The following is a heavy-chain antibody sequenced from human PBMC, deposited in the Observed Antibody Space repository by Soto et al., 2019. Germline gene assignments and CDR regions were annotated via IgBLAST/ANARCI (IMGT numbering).Heavy chain of an antibody. D-gene: IGHD6-19*01. V-gene: IGHV4-39*01. J-gene: IGHJ6*03. CDR2: IYYSGST. Sequence: PSETLSLTCTVSGGSISSYYWGWIRQPPGKGLEWIGSIYYSGSTYYNPSLKSRVTISVDTSKNQFSLKLSSVTAADTAVYYCARAVAGRAGYYYYYMDVWGKGTTVTVSS. CDR3: ARAVAGRAGYYYYYMDV. CDR1: GGSISSYY.